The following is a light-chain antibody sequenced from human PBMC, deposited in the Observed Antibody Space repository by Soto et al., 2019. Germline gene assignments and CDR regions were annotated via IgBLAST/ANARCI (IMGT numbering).Light chain of an antibody. Sequence: EIVLTQSPDTLSLSPGERATLSCRASQNIITYLAWYQQKPGQAPRLLIYDASDRATDIPARFSGSGSGTDFTLTISNLQPEDSATYYCQQGYNTFWTFGRGTKVDIK. CDR2: DAS. CDR3: QQGYNTFWT. J-gene: IGKJ1*01. CDR1: QNIITY. V-gene: IGKV3-11*01.